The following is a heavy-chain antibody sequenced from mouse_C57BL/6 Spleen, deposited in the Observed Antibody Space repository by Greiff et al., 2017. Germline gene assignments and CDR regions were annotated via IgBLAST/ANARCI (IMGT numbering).Heavy chain of an antibody. CDR1: GYTFTSYW. V-gene: IGHV1-69*01. CDR3: AREGVYYGNCFAY. Sequence: QVQLQQPGAELVMPGASVKLSCKASGYTFTSYWMHWVKQRPGQGLEWIGEIAPSDSYTNYNQKFKGKSTLTVDKSSSTAYMQLSSLTSEDSAVYYCAREGVYYGNCFAYWGQGTLVTVSA. D-gene: IGHD2-1*01. CDR2: IAPSDSYT. J-gene: IGHJ3*01.